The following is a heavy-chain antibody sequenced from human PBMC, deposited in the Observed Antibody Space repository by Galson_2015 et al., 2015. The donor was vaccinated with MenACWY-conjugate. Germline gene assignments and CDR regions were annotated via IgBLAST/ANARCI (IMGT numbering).Heavy chain of an antibody. CDR3: ARDLRRLMTTLRLYYFDP. CDR1: GFTFSHHG. V-gene: IGHV3-48*03. Sequence: SLRLSCAASGFTFSHHGMNWVRQAPGKGLEWVSYISASGGTIYYADSLKGRLTISRDNAKNLLYLQMNSLRPEDTAVYYCARDLRRLMTTLRLYYFDPWGQGTLVTVSS. CDR2: ISASGGTI. D-gene: IGHD3-3*01. J-gene: IGHJ5*02.